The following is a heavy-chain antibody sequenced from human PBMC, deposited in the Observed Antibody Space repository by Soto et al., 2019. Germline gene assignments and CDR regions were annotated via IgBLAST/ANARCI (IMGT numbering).Heavy chain of an antibody. J-gene: IGHJ6*02. CDR2: IMPIFRAP. V-gene: IGHV1-69*12. CDR1: GGAFSDYA. Sequence: QVQLVQSGAEVKKPGSSVKVSCKASGGAFSDYAFSWVRQAPGQGLEWLGGIMPIFRAPDYAQKFQGRVKIPEDDFTRTAYMEMNSLRSEDTAVYYCASWLKGPDIGNYYYGMDVWGQGTTVTVS. CDR3: ASWLKGPDIGNYYYGMDV. D-gene: IGHD2-15*01.